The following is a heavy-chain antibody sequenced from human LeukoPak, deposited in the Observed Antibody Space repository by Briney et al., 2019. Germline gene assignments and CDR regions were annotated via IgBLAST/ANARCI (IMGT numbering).Heavy chain of an antibody. V-gene: IGHV3-23*01. Sequence: GGSLRLSCAASRFTFSSYGMHWVRQAPGKGLEWVSGISGSGGSTYYADAVKGRFTISRDNSKSTLYLQMNSLRAEDTAIYYCAKGRGGSDRYYFDYWGQGTLVTVSS. D-gene: IGHD1-26*01. CDR1: RFTFSSYG. CDR3: AKGRGGSDRYYFDY. J-gene: IGHJ4*02. CDR2: ISGSGGST.